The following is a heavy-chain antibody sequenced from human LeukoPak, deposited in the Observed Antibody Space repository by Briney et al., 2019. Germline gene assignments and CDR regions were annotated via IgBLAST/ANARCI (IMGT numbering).Heavy chain of an antibody. D-gene: IGHD2-15*01. Sequence: PGGSLRLSCAASGFTFSSYWMSWVRQAPGKGLEWVANIKQDGSEKCYVDSVKGRFTISRDNAKNSLYLQMNSLRAEDTAVYYCAREFGGYCSGGSCYYYYYMDVWGKGTTVTISS. V-gene: IGHV3-7*01. J-gene: IGHJ6*03. CDR2: IKQDGSEK. CDR3: AREFGGYCSGGSCYYYYYMDV. CDR1: GFTFSSYW.